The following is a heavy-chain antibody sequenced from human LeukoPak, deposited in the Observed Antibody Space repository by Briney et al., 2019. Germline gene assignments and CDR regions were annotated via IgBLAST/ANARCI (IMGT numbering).Heavy chain of an antibody. CDR2: IYWNDDK. Sequence: SGPTLVNPTQTLTLTCTFSGFSLSTSGVGVGWIRQPPGKALEWLALIYWNDDKRYSPSLKSRLTITKDTSKNQVVLTMTNMDPVDTATYYCAHTGLVLRFLEWFDYWGQGTLVTVSS. J-gene: IGHJ4*02. D-gene: IGHD3-3*01. CDR1: GFSLSTSGVG. CDR3: AHTGLVLRFLEWFDY. V-gene: IGHV2-5*01.